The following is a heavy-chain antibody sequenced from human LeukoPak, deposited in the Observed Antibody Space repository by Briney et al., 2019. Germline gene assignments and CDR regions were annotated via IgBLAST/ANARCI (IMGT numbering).Heavy chain of an antibody. CDR3: ARASYYYDSSGSGVDV. J-gene: IGHJ6*04. V-gene: IGHV5-51*01. CDR2: IYPGDSDT. CDR1: GYSFTSYW. Sequence: GESLKISCKGSGYSFTSYWIGWVRQMPGKGLGWMGIIYPGDSDTRYSPYFQGQVTISADKSISTAYLQWSSLKASDTAMYYCARASYYYDSSGSGVDVWGKGTAVTVSS. D-gene: IGHD3-22*01.